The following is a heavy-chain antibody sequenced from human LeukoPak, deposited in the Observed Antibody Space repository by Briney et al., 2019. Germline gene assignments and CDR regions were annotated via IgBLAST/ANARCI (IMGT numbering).Heavy chain of an antibody. CDR3: ARQTGSGLFILP. CDR1: GGSISSYY. J-gene: IGHJ4*02. V-gene: IGHV4-59*01. Sequence: PSETLSLTCTVSGGSISSYYWSWIRQPPGKGLEWIGYVYYSGSTNYNPSLKSRVTISVDTSKNQFSLKLSSVTAADTAVYYCARQTGSGLFILPGGQGTLVTVSS. CDR2: VYYSGST. D-gene: IGHD3/OR15-3a*01.